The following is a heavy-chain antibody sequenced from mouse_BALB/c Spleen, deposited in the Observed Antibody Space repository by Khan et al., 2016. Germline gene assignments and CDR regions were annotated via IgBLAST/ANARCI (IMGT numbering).Heavy chain of an antibody. Sequence: QIQLVQSGPELKKPGETVKISCKASGYTFTNYGMNWVKQAPGKGLKWMGWINTNTGEPTYAEELKGRVAFSLENSSSTAYLQINYLKNEDTATYFCAEDYYGSNWFAYWGQGTLVTVSA. V-gene: IGHV9-3*02. CDR3: AEDYYGSNWFAY. CDR2: INTNTGEP. D-gene: IGHD1-1*01. CDR1: GYTFTNYG. J-gene: IGHJ3*01.